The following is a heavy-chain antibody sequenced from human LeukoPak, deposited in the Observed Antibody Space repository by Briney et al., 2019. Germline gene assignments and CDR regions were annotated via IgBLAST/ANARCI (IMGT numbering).Heavy chain of an antibody. CDR1: GFTFSNHA. D-gene: IGHD3-10*01. CDR2: ISGYGDIT. V-gene: IGHV3-23*01. J-gene: IGHJ4*02. Sequence: GGSLRLSCTASGFTFSNHAISWVRQAPGRGLEWVSVISGYGDITFYADSVKGRFTISRDNSKNTLFLQMNSLRAEDTAVYYCAKSQSYYSSGSYYNFWGQGTLVTVSS. CDR3: AKSQSYYSSGSYYNF.